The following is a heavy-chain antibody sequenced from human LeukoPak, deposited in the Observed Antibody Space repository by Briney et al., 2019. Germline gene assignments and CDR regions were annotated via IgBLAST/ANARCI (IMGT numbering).Heavy chain of an antibody. D-gene: IGHD5-18*01. CDR3: VSPRGFSYGYFDY. V-gene: IGHV4-39*01. Sequence: PSETLSLTCTVSGGSISSSSAYWGWIRQPPGKGLEWIGSIYYSKNTYYNPSLKSRVTISADTSKNQFSLTLGSVSATDTAVYYCVSPRGFSYGYFDYWGQGALVTVSS. CDR2: IYYSKNT. J-gene: IGHJ4*02. CDR1: GGSISSSSAY.